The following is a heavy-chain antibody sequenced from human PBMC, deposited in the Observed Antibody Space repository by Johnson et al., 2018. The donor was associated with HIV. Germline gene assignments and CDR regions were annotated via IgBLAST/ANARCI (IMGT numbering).Heavy chain of an antibody. V-gene: IGHV3-15*01. D-gene: IGHD3-16*02. CDR1: GFTVTKAW. CDR2: IKSESDGGST. J-gene: IGHJ3*02. Sequence: VQLVESGGGLVKPGGSLRLSCAASGFTVTKAWMNWVRQAPGKGLEWVGRIKSESDGGSTDHAAPVKGRFTISRDDSKNTLDLQMNSLRAEDTAVYYCARERPHDSVWGSDRYSPPDALDIWGQGTMVTVSS. CDR3: ARERPHDSVWGSDRYSPPDALDI.